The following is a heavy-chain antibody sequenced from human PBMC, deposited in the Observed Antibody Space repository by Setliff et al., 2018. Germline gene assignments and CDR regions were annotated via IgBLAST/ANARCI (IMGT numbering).Heavy chain of an antibody. CDR2: ITSGNI. Sequence: GGSLRLSCAASGFTLSNYNMNWVRQAPGKGLEWLSYITSGNIFYADSVKGRFTISRDSAKNSLYLQMNSLRAEDTAVYYCAKFSRLGANTFFDYWGQGTLVTVSS. CDR3: AKFSRLGANTFFDY. V-gene: IGHV3-21*05. J-gene: IGHJ4*02. CDR1: GFTLSNYN. D-gene: IGHD1-26*01.